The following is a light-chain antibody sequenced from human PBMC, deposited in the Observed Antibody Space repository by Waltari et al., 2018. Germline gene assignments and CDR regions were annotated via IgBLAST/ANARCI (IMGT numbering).Light chain of an antibody. J-gene: IGLJ1*01. CDR3: QSYDGTLGGLYV. V-gene: IGLV1-40*01. Sequence: QSVLTQSPSVSRAPGQRVTIPCSVSTSNLGAGPAVHWHQQFPRRAPKLLIFENNNRPSGVPDRFSGSKSGTSASLVITGLQAEDEADYYCQSYDGTLGGLYVFGSGTAVTVL. CDR1: TSNLGAGPA. CDR2: ENN.